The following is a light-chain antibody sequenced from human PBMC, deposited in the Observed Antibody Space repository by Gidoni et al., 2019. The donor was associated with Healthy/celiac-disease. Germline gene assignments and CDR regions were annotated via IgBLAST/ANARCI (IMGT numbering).Light chain of an antibody. CDR2: DSS. J-gene: IGKJ2*01. Sequence: EIVLTQSPATLSLSPGERATLSCRASQSVSSYLAWYQQKPCQAPRPLIYDSSNRATGIPARFSGSGSGTDFTLTISSLEPEDFAVYYCQQRSNWPPYTFGQGTKLEIK. V-gene: IGKV3-11*01. CDR3: QQRSNWPPYT. CDR1: QSVSSY.